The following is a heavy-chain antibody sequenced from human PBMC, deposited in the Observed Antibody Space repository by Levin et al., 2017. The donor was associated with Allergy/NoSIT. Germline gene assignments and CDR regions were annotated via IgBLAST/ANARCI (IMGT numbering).Heavy chain of an antibody. J-gene: IGHJ4*02. CDR3: ARGTAAGEIDY. CDR1: GYSFSIYG. CDR2: ISAYTGNT. D-gene: IGHD6-13*01. Sequence: ASVKVSCKASGYSFSIYGFNWVRQAPGQGLEWLGWISAYTGNTDYAQKFQGRVTMTTDTSTSTAYMDLRSLSSDDTAVYYCARGTAAGEIDYWGQGTLVTVSS. V-gene: IGHV1-18*01.